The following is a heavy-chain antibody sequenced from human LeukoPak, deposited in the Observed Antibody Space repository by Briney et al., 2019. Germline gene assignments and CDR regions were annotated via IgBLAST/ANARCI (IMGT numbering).Heavy chain of an antibody. CDR3: TRVLYSSGWYGDHY. CDR1: GFTFSSYS. J-gene: IGHJ4*02. D-gene: IGHD6-19*01. CDR2: ISSSSTTI. Sequence: GGSLRLSCAASGFTFSSYSMNWVRQAPGKWLEWLSYISSSSTTIYYADSVQGRFTISRDNAKNSLYLQMNSLRAEDTAVHYCTRVLYSSGWYGDHYWGQGALVTVSS. V-gene: IGHV3-48*01.